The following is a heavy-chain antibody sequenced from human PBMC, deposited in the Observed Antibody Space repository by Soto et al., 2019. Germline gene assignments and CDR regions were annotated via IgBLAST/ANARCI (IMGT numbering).Heavy chain of an antibody. CDR2: ISGSGGST. D-gene: IGHD6-13*01. CDR1: GFTFSSYA. CDR3: ARNTVSAAGADYYGLDV. Sequence: GGSLRLSCAASGFTFSSYAMSWVRQAPGKGLEWVSAISGSGGSTYYADSVKGRFTISRDNSKNTLYLQMNSLRADDTAVYYCARNTVSAAGADYYGLDVWGQGTTVTVPS. J-gene: IGHJ6*02. V-gene: IGHV3-23*01.